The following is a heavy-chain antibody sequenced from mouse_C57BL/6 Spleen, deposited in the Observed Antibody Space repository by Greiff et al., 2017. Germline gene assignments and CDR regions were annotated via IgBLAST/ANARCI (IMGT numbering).Heavy chain of an antibody. CDR2: IWGVGST. CDR1: GFSLTGYG. Sequence: VKLMESGPGLVAPSQSLSITCTVSGFSLTGYGVDWVRQSPGKGLEWLGVIWGVGSTNYNSALKSRLSISKDNSKSQVFLKRNSLQTDDTAMYYSASGGNLAYWGQGTLVTVSA. J-gene: IGHJ3*01. CDR3: ASGGNLAY. V-gene: IGHV2-6*01. D-gene: IGHD2-1*01.